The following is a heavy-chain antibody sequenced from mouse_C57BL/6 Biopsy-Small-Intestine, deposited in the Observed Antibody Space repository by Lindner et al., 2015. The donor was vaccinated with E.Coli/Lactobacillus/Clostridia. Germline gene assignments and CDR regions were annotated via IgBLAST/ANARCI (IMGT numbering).Heavy chain of an antibody. D-gene: IGHD2-1*01. Sequence: VQLQESGPELVKPGASVKISCKASGNSFTGYFMHWVKQSHGNILDWIGFISPYNGVSSYNQKFKGKAALTVDKSSSIAYMELRSLTSEDSAVYYCTRTGGNYVYFDVWGTGTTVTISS. CDR2: ISPYNGVS. CDR1: GNSFTGYF. J-gene: IGHJ1*03. V-gene: IGHV1-31*01. CDR3: TRTGGNYVYFDV.